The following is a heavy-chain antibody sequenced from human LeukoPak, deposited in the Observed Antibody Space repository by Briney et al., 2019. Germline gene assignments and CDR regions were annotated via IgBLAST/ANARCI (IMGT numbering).Heavy chain of an antibody. J-gene: IGHJ1*01. CDR3: ARGEGIAAAGTYFQY. V-gene: IGHV1-2*02. D-gene: IGHD6-13*01. Sequence: GASVQVSCKPSGYTFTGYYIHWVRRAPGEGLEWMGWIDPNSGGTNYAQNFQGRVTMTRATSISTAHMELSWLTSDDTAVYYCARGEGIAAAGTYFQYWGQGTLVTVSS. CDR1: GYTFTGYY. CDR2: IDPNSGGT.